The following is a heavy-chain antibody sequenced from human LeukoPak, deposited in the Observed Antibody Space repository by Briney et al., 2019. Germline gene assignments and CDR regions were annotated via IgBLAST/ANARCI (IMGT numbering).Heavy chain of an antibody. V-gene: IGHV3-23*01. CDR3: AKWGDYDVLTGYYVSDY. Sequence: GASLRLSCAATGFTFSNYAMSWVRQAPGKGLEWVSAITGGGSGIYYADSMKSRFTISRDNSKNTLYLQINSLRAEDTAVYYCAKWGDYDVLTGYYVSDYWGQGTLVTVSS. CDR1: GFTFSNYA. J-gene: IGHJ4*02. D-gene: IGHD3-9*01. CDR2: ITGGGSGI.